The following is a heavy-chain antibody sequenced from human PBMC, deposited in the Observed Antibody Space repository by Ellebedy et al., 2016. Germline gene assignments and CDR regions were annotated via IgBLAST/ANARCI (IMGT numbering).Heavy chain of an antibody. J-gene: IGHJ5*02. CDR1: GGSFSGYY. V-gene: IGHV4-34*01. D-gene: IGHD3-3*01. Sequence: GSLRLSCALYGGSFSGYYWSWIRQPPGKRLEWIGEVNHRGSTNYNPPLESRVTISVHTSSDQFSLKLNSVTAADTAVYYCAKGRVYYDFWSGSPNWFDPWGQGTLVTVSS. CDR3: AKGRVYYDFWSGSPNWFDP. CDR2: VNHRGST.